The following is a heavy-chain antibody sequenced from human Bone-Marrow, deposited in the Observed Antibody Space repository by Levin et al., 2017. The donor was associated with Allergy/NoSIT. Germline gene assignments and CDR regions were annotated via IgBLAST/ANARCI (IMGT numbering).Heavy chain of an antibody. J-gene: IGHJ4*02. CDR1: GFNFTNYA. CDR2: ISSSGGHT. Sequence: SGGSLRLSCAASGFNFTNYAMSWVRQAPGKGLEWVSTISSSGGHTKYADSVKGRITVSRDNSKKTLFLQMSSLRAEDTAVYYCTKIDYGYWGQGTMVTVSS. D-gene: IGHD4-17*01. CDR3: TKIDYGY. V-gene: IGHV3-23*01.